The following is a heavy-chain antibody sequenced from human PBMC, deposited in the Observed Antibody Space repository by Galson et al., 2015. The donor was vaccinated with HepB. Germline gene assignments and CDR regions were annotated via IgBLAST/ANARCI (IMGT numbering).Heavy chain of an antibody. CDR3: SRTGVTTVGYYFDY. J-gene: IGHJ4*02. CDR1: GLSLTTPGMC. V-gene: IGHV2-70*01. D-gene: IGHD1-1*01. Sequence: PALVKPTQTLTLTCTLSGLSLTTPGMCVGWIRQSPGKALEWLALIDWDDDKYYSSSLKTRLTISRDTSKNQVVLTMTNMDPVDTATYYCSRTGVTTVGYYFDYWGQGTLVTVSS. CDR2: IDWDDDK.